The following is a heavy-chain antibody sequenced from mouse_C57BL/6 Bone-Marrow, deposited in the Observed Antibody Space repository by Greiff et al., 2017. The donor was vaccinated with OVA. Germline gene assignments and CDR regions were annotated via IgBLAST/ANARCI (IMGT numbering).Heavy chain of an antibody. CDR2: ICSGGST. D-gene: IGHD4-1*01. CDR1: GFSLTSYG. CDR3: ARPSNWDYFDY. Sequence: QVQLQQSGPGLVQPSQSLSITCTVSGFSLTSYGVHWVRQSPGKGLEWLGVICSGGSTDYNAAFISRLSISKDNSKSQVFCKMNRLQAEDTAIYYCARPSNWDYFDYWGQGTTLTVSS. J-gene: IGHJ2*01. V-gene: IGHV2-2*01.